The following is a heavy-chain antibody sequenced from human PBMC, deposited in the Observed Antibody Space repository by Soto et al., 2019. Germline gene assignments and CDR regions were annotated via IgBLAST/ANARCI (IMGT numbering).Heavy chain of an antibody. V-gene: IGHV3-30-3*01. CDR1: GFTFSSYA. CDR3: ARGSYYYGSGSY. Sequence: GGSLRLSCAASGFTFSSYAMHWVRQAPGKGLEWVAVISYDGSNKYYAESVKGRFTISRDNSKNTLYLQMNSLRAEDTAVYYCARGSYYYGSGSYWGQGTLVTVSS. D-gene: IGHD3-10*01. J-gene: IGHJ4*02. CDR2: ISYDGSNK.